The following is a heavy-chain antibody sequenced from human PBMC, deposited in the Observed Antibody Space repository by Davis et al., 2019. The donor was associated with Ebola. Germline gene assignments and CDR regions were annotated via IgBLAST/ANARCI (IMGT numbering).Heavy chain of an antibody. CDR3: ARDLLTSCYDY. Sequence: GESLKISCAASGFTFSSYGMHWVRQAPGKGLEWVAVISYDGSNKYYADSVKGRFTISRDNAKNSLYLQMNSLRAEDTAVYYCARDLLTSCYDYWGQGTLVTVSS. CDR1: GFTFSSYG. V-gene: IGHV3-30*03. J-gene: IGHJ4*02. D-gene: IGHD2-2*01. CDR2: ISYDGSNK.